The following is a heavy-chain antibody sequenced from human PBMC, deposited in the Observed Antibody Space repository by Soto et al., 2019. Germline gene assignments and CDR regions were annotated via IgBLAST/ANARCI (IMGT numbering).Heavy chain of an antibody. D-gene: IGHD1-7*01. Sequence: SVKVAYKASGGSFISYAISWVRQAPGQGLEWMGGIVPIFGTANYAQKFQGRVTITADKSTSTAYMELSSLRSEDTAVYYCATGVTGTPEDWFDPWGQGTLVTVSS. V-gene: IGHV1-69*06. CDR2: IVPIFGTA. J-gene: IGHJ5*02. CDR3: ATGVTGTPEDWFDP. CDR1: GGSFISYA.